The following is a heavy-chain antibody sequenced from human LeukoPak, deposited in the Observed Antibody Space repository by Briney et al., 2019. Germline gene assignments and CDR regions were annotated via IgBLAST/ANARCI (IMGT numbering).Heavy chain of an antibody. D-gene: IGHD1-14*01. J-gene: IGHJ5*02. CDR2: IIPIFGTA. CDR1: GYTFTSYG. Sequence: SVKVSCKASGYTFTSYGISWVRQAPGQGLGWMGGIIPIFGTANYAQKFQGRVTITADESTSTAYMELSSLRSEDTAVYYCARVSDLGIQSYNWFDPWGQGTLVTVSS. V-gene: IGHV1-69*13. CDR3: ARVSDLGIQSYNWFDP.